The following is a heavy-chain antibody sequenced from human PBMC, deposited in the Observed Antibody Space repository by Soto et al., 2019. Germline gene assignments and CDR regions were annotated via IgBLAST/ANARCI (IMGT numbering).Heavy chain of an antibody. J-gene: IGHJ1*01. CDR1: GYTFTTYG. CDR2: ISGYNGNT. CDR3: GRERDGTSWSGAEYLQH. V-gene: IGHV1-18*01. D-gene: IGHD6-13*01. Sequence: ASVKVSCKASGYTFTTYGIHWVRQAPGQGLEWMGWISGYNGNTNYAQKFQGRVTMTTDTSTTTAYMDLRSLRSDDTAVYYCGRERDGTSWSGAEYLQHWGQGTLVTVSS.